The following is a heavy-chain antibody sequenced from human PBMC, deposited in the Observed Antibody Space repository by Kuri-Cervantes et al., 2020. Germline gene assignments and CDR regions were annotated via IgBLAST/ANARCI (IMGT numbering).Heavy chain of an antibody. CDR1: GFTFSSYE. J-gene: IGHJ6*02. CDR2: VSHVGSNI. CDR3: VKDLTAMATGGYYGMDV. V-gene: IGHV3-30*18. Sequence: GESLKISCAASGFTFSSYEMNWVRQAPGKGLDWVAVVSHVGSNIYYGDSVKGRFTISRDNSKHTVHLQMNSLRVEDTAVYYCVKDLTAMATGGYYGMDVWGQGTTVTVSS. D-gene: IGHD5-18*01.